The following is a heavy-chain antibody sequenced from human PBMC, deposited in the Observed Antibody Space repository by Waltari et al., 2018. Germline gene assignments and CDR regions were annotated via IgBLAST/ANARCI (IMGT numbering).Heavy chain of an antibody. J-gene: IGHJ4*02. Sequence: EVQLVESGGGLVKPGGSLRLSCAASGFTFSNAWMSWVRQAPGKGLAWVGRIKSKTDGGTTDYAAPVKGRFTISRDDSKNTLYLQMNSLKTEDTAVYYCTTPAYCGGDCYTKEYYFDYWGQGTLVTVSS. D-gene: IGHD2-21*01. CDR2: IKSKTDGGTT. V-gene: IGHV3-15*01. CDR1: GFTFSNAW. CDR3: TTPAYCGGDCYTKEYYFDY.